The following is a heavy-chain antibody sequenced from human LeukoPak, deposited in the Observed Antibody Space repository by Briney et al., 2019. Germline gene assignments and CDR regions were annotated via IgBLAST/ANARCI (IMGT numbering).Heavy chain of an antibody. CDR1: GGSISSSSYY. Sequence: SETLSLTCTVSGGSISSSSYYWGWIRQPPGKGLEWIGSIYYSGSTYYNPSLKSRVTVSVDTSKNQFSLKLSSVTAADTAVYYCARVSGYSYGSRGYFDYWGQGTLVTVSS. CDR3: ARVSGYSYGSRGYFDY. CDR2: IYYSGST. D-gene: IGHD5-18*01. J-gene: IGHJ4*02. V-gene: IGHV4-39*07.